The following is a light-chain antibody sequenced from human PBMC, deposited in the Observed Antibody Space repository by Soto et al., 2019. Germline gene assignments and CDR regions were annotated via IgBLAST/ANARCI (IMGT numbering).Light chain of an antibody. Sequence: DIQMTQSPSSLSASVGDRVTITCQASQDISNYLNWYQQKPGKAPKLLIYDASNLETGVPSRFSGSGSGTDFTFTISSLQPEDIATYYCQQYDNLPPGNLPQYFGPGTKVDIK. CDR1: QDISNY. CDR2: DAS. V-gene: IGKV1-33*01. CDR3: QQYDNLPPGNLPQY. J-gene: IGKJ3*01.